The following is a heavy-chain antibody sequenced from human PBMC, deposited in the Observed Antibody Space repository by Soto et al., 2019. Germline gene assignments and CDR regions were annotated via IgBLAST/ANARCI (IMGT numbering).Heavy chain of an antibody. D-gene: IGHD2-15*01. J-gene: IGHJ3*02. CDR2: ISAYNGHT. CDR1: GYTFTSYG. V-gene: IGHV1-18*01. CDR3: ARGNRIEAFDI. Sequence: ASVKVSCKASGYTFTSYGSSWVRQDHGQGLEWMGWISAYNGHTNYAQKLQGRVTMTTDKSTSTAYMELRSLRSDDTAVYYCARGNRIEAFDIWGQGTMVTVSS.